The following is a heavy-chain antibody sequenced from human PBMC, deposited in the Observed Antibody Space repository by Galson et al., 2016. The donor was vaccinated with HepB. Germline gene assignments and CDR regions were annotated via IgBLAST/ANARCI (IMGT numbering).Heavy chain of an antibody. V-gene: IGHV3-49*03. Sequence: SLRLSCAASGFTLGDHAVSWFRQAPGKGLEWVGFIKNKPYGGTKEYAASVKGRFTISRDDSKSIAYLQMNSLKTEDTALYYCSRDQSTAYSGSASDAFDVWGQGTMVTVSA. J-gene: IGHJ3*01. CDR2: IKNKPYGGTK. D-gene: IGHD3-10*01. CDR3: SRDQSTAYSGSASDAFDV. CDR1: GFTLGDHA.